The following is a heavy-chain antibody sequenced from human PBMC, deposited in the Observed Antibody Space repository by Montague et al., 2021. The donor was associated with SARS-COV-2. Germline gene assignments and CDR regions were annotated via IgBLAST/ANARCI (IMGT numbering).Heavy chain of an antibody. CDR1: GDSITSSF. J-gene: IGHJ5*02. D-gene: IGHD3-22*01. V-gene: IGHV4-59*01. CDR2: IYYGGST. CDR3: ARDVPYDTLGP. Sequence: SETLSLTCTVSGDSITSSFWTWVRQPPGKGLEWIGYIYYGGSTNHTPSLKSRVTISVDVSKNEISLKLKSVTAADTAVYYCARDVPYDTLGPWGQGTLVTVSS.